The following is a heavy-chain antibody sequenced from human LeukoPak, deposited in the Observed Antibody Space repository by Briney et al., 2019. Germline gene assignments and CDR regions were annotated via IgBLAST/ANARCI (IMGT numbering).Heavy chain of an antibody. J-gene: IGHJ2*01. V-gene: IGHV4-39*01. CDR3: ARAFRARYFDL. D-gene: IGHD2/OR15-2a*01. CDR1: GGSITNNNYY. Sequence: SETLSLTCTVSGGSITNNNYYWDWIRQPPGKGLEWIGNLYYSGSAHYNPSLKSRVTISVDTSKNQFSLKLSSVTAADTAVYYCARAFRARYFDLWGRGTLVTVSS. CDR2: LYYSGSA.